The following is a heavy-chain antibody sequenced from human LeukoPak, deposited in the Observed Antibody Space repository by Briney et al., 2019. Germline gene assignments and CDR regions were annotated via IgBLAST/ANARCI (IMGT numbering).Heavy chain of an antibody. CDR1: GGTFSSYA. J-gene: IGHJ4*02. CDR2: IIPIFGTA. D-gene: IGHD5-18*01. CDR3: ARDRRTWIQLWLFDY. V-gene: IGHV1-69*13. Sequence: GASVKVSCKASGGTFSSYAISWVRQAPGQGLEWMGGIIPIFGTANYAQKFQGRVTITADESTSTAYMELSSLRSEDTAVYYCARDRRTWIQLWLFDYWGQGTLVTVSS.